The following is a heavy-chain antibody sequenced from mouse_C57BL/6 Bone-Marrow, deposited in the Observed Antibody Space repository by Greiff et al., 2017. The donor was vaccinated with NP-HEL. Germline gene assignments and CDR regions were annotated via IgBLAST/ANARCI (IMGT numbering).Heavy chain of an antibody. Sequence: EVKLVESGGDLVKPGGSLKLSCAASGFTFSSYGMSWVRQTPDKRLEWVATISSGGSYTYYPDSVKGRFTISRDNAKNTLYLQMSSLKSEDTAMYYCARHTPFITTVVEDYWGQGTTLTVSS. V-gene: IGHV5-6*01. CDR2: ISSGGSYT. CDR1: GFTFSSYG. J-gene: IGHJ2*01. D-gene: IGHD1-1*01. CDR3: ARHTPFITTVVEDY.